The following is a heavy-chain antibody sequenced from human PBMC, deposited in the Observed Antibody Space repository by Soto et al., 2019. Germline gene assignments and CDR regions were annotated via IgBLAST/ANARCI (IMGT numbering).Heavy chain of an antibody. CDR1: GGSISSYY. CDR3: ARDNYDFWSGYHLFDY. CDR2: IYYSGST. J-gene: IGHJ4*02. Sequence: SETLSLTCTVSGGSISSYYWSWIRQPPGKGLEWIGYIYYSGSTNYNPSLKSRVTISVDTYKNQFSLKLSSVTAADTAVYYCARDNYDFWSGYHLFDYWGQGTLVTVSS. V-gene: IGHV4-59*01. D-gene: IGHD3-3*01.